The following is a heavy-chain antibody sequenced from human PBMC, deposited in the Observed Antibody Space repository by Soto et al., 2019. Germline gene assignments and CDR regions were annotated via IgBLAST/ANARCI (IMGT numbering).Heavy chain of an antibody. Sequence: EVQLLESGGGLVQPGGSLRLSCAASGFTFSSYAMSWVRQAPGKGLEWVSAISGSGGSTYYADSVKGRFTISRDNSKNKRYLQMNSLRAEDTAVYYCAKGGPYYYDSSGYYDYWGQGTLVTVSS. J-gene: IGHJ4*02. D-gene: IGHD3-22*01. CDR2: ISGSGGST. V-gene: IGHV3-23*01. CDR3: AKGGPYYYDSSGYYDY. CDR1: GFTFSSYA.